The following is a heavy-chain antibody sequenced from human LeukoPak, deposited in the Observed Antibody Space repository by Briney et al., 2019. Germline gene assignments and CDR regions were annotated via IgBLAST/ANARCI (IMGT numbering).Heavy chain of an antibody. CDR2: IGISINKI. CDR1: GFTLDDYA. D-gene: IGHD2-2*01. J-gene: IGHJ5*02. Sequence: GGSLRLSCAASGFTLDDYAMHWVRQAPGKGLEWVSSIGISINKIYYADSVKARFIISKDNAKNSEYLQMNILSAEDTAVYYCARVYCSSTSCYYPWGQGTLVTVSS. V-gene: IGHV3-21*04. CDR3: ARVYCSSTSCYYP.